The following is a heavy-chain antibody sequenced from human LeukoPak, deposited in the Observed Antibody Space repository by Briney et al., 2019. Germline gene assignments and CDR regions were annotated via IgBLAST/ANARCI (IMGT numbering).Heavy chain of an antibody. V-gene: IGHV4-39*07. J-gene: IGHJ5*02. D-gene: IGHD2-15*01. CDR2: IYYSGST. CDR1: GGSISSSTYY. Sequence: SETLSLTCIVSGGSISSSTYYWGWIRQPPGKGLEWIGSIYYSGSTYYNPSLRSRVTISVDTSKNQFSLKLSSVTAADTAVYYCARDGSPVCTGGRCYSNRGFDPWGQGTLVTVSS. CDR3: ARDGSPVCTGGRCYSNRGFDP.